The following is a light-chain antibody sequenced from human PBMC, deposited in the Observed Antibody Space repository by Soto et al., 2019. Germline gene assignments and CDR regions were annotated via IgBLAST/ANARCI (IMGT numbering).Light chain of an antibody. Sequence: DIVMTQSPDSLSLSPGERATLSCRASQSISSRNLAWYQQKPGQAPRLLIYGASSRATGIPDRFSGSGSGTDFTLTISRLEPEDFAVYYCQQYGSSPYTFGQGTKLEIK. CDR2: GAS. V-gene: IGKV3-20*01. J-gene: IGKJ2*01. CDR3: QQYGSSPYT. CDR1: QSISSRN.